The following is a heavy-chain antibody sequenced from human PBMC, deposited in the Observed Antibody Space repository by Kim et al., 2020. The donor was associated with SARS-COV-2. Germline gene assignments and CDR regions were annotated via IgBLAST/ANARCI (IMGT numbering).Heavy chain of an antibody. CDR3: ARGGLYSSGWYEHGEWYFDL. Sequence: SETLSLTCAVYGGSFSGYYWSWIRQPPGKGLEWIGEINHSGSTNYNPSLKSRVTISVDTSKNQFSLKLSSVTAADTAVYYCARGGLYSSGWYEHGEWYFDLWGRGTLVTVSS. CDR2: INHSGST. J-gene: IGHJ2*01. D-gene: IGHD6-19*01. CDR1: GGSFSGYY. V-gene: IGHV4-34*01.